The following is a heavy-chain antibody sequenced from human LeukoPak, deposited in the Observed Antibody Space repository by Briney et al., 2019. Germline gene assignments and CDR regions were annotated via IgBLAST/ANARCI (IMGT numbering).Heavy chain of an antibody. J-gene: IGHJ4*02. CDR2: INHRGST. CDR1: GGSFSGYY. V-gene: IGHV4-34*01. CDR3: ARGLYHRSSWYTLGYYFDY. Sequence: SETLSLTCAVCGGSFSGYYWSWIRQPPGKGLEWIGEINHRGSTNYNPSLESRVTISVDTSKNQFSLKLSSVTAADTAVYYCARGLYHRSSWYTLGYYFDYWGQGTLVTVSS. D-gene: IGHD6-13*01.